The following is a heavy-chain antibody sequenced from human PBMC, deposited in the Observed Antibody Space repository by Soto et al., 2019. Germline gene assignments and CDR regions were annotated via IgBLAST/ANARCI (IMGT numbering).Heavy chain of an antibody. Sequence: SETLSLTCAVYGGSFSGYYWSWIRQPPGKGLEWIGEINHSGSTNYNPSLKSRVTISVDTSKNQFSLKLSSVTAADTAVYYCGRENCSGGSCCSNWFDPWGQGTLVTVSS. CDR1: GGSFSGYY. CDR3: GRENCSGGSCCSNWFDP. J-gene: IGHJ5*02. D-gene: IGHD2-15*01. V-gene: IGHV4-34*01. CDR2: INHSGST.